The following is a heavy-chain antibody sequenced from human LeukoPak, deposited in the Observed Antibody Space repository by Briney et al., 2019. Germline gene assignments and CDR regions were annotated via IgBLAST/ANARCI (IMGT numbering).Heavy chain of an antibody. D-gene: IGHD1-26*01. Sequence: SETLSLTCSVSGGSISSGSYYWSWIRQPPGKGLEWIGYIYYSGSTNYNPSLKSRVTISVDTSKNQFSLKLSSVTAADTAVYYCARGLVGATGEAFDTWGQGTMVTVSS. CDR1: GGSISSGSYY. V-gene: IGHV4-61*01. CDR3: ARGLVGATGEAFDT. CDR2: IYYSGST. J-gene: IGHJ3*02.